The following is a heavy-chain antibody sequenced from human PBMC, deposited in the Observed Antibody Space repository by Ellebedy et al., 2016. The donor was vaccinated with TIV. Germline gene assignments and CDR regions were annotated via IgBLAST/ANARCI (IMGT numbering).Heavy chain of an antibody. J-gene: IGHJ4*02. CDR2: ITHKSVI. V-gene: IGHV3-69-1*01. Sequence: GESLKISCAASGFTFSDYYMNWIRQTPGKGLEWVSYITHKSVISYADFVNGRITISRDNSKNTLYLQMNSLRAEDTAVYYCAKDLRPLWGGAMDSWGRGALVTVSS. CDR3: AKDLRPLWGGAMDS. CDR1: GFTFSDYY. D-gene: IGHD3-16*01.